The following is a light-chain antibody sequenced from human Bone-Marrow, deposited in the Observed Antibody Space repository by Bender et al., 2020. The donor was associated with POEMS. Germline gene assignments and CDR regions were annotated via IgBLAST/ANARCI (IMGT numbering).Light chain of an antibody. CDR3: ACRDGSGNPLI. CDR2: GRD. CDR1: SLTSYY. J-gene: IGLJ2*01. V-gene: IGLV3-19*01. Sequence: SSELTQDPAVSVALGLTVRITCQGDSLTSYYASWYQQRSRQAPVVVFYGRDNRPSGIPDRFSGSSTGSTATLPISGAQAEDEADYYCACRDGSGNPLIFGGGTKLTVL.